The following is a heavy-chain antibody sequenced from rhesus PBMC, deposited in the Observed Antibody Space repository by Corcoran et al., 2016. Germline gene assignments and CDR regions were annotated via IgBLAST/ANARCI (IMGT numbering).Heavy chain of an antibody. CDR3: AKDSTIRGVNSLDV. CDR2: INTSWGST. Sequence: EVQLVESGGGLVQPGGSLRLSCTGSGFTFSSYYMYWVRQAPGKGLEWVSGINTSWGSTWYTGSVKGRFTISKENTKNTRYLQMDSLRAEDTAVYYCAKDSTIRGVNSLDVWGRGVLVTVSS. CDR1: GFTFSSYY. D-gene: IGHD4-11*01. J-gene: IGHJ5-2*02. V-gene: IGHV3-8*01.